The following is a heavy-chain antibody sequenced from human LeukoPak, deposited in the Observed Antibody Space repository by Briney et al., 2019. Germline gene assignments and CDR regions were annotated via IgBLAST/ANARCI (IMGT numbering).Heavy chain of an antibody. D-gene: IGHD1-26*01. V-gene: IGHV3-74*03. CDR3: ARDNNVVGAARFEY. J-gene: IGHJ4*02. CDR1: GFTFSSYW. Sequence: GGSLSLSCAASGFTFSSYWMHWVRLAPGKGLVWVSRISGDGSTTTCADSVKGRFTISRDNANNTQYLQMNSLTAEDTAMYYCARDNNVVGAARFEYWGQGTLVTVSS. CDR2: ISGDGSTT.